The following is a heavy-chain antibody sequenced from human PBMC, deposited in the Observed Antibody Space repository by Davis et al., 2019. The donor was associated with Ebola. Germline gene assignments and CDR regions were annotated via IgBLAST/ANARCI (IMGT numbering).Heavy chain of an antibody. V-gene: IGHV3-30*18. J-gene: IGHJ4*02. CDR2: ISYDGSNK. CDR3: AKRGGSYYEYFDY. D-gene: IGHD1-26*01. Sequence: PGGSLRLSCAASGFTFSSYGMHWVRQAPGKGLEWVAVISYDGSNKYYADSVKGRFTISRDNSKNTLYLQMNSLRAEDTAVYYCAKRGGSYYEYFDYWGQGTLVTVSS. CDR1: GFTFSSYG.